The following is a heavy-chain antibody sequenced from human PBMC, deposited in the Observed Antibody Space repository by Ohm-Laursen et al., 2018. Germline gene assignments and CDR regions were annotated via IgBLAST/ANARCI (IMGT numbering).Heavy chain of an antibody. V-gene: IGHV3-15*01. CDR3: TTEYGGAFDL. Sequence: SLRLSCTASGFTFSNAWMSWVRQAPGKGLEWVGRIKSKTDDGTTVYAAPVKGRFTISRDDSKNTLYLQMNSLTAEDTGVYYCTTEYGGAFDLWGQGTLVTVSS. D-gene: IGHD4-23*01. CDR2: IKSKTDDGTT. CDR1: GFTFSNAW. J-gene: IGHJ4*02.